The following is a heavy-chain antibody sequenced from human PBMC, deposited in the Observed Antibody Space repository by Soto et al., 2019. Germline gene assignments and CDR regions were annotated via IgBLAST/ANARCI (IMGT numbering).Heavy chain of an antibody. J-gene: IGHJ3*02. Sequence: QVQLQQWGAGLLKPSETLSLTCAVYGGSFSGYYWSWIRQPPGKGLEWIGEINHSGSTNYNPSLKSRVTISVDTSKNQFSLKLSSVTAADTAVYYCARGGIAGAFDIWGQGTMVTVSS. CDR3: ARGGIAGAFDI. CDR1: GGSFSGYY. CDR2: INHSGST. D-gene: IGHD6-13*01. V-gene: IGHV4-34*01.